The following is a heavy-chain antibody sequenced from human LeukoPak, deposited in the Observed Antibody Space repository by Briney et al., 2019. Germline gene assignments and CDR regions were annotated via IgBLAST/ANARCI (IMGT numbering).Heavy chain of an antibody. V-gene: IGHV3-23*01. D-gene: IGHD6-19*01. CDR1: GFTFSTYG. J-gene: IGHJ4*02. Sequence: GGTLRLSCAASGFTFSTYGMSWVRQAPGKGLEWVSSISSSGVNTYDADSVKGRFIISRDNSKNTLYLQMNSLRAEDTAVYYCAKTLYSSGWYYFDYWGQGTLVTVSS. CDR3: AKTLYSSGWYYFDY. CDR2: ISSSGVNT.